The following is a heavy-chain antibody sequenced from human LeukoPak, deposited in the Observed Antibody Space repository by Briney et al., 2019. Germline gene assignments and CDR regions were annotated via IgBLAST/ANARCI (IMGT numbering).Heavy chain of an antibody. CDR1: GGTFSSYA. CDR3: AKLSGGWYPRGYMDV. D-gene: IGHD6-19*01. Sequence: SVKVSCKASGGTFSSYAISWVRQAPGQGLEWMGGIIPIFGTANYAQKFQGRVTITTDESTSTAYMELSSLRSGDTAVYYCAKLSGGWYPRGYMDVWGKGTTVTVSS. V-gene: IGHV1-69*05. CDR2: IIPIFGTA. J-gene: IGHJ6*03.